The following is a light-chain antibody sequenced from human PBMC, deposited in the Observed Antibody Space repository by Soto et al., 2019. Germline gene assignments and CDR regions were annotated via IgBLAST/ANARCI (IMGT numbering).Light chain of an antibody. CDR3: QHHSYLPVT. CDR1: QANRNR. CDR2: RAS. Sequence: DIQVTQSPSALSASVGDRVTITCRASQANRNRLAWYQQKPGKAPKLLIYRASTLESGVPSRFSGSGSGTEFTLTISSLEPDDFATYYCQHHSYLPVTFGQGTKVEIK. J-gene: IGKJ1*01. V-gene: IGKV1-5*03.